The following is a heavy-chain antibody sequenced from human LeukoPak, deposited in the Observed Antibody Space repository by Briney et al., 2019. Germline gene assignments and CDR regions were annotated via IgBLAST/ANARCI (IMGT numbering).Heavy chain of an antibody. V-gene: IGHV1-8*01. D-gene: IGHD3-22*01. J-gene: IGHJ4*02. CDR2: MSTNNDIT. CDR3: ARPRSAYYDGSGFYI. CDR1: GYTFTSYD. Sequence: ASVKVSCKASGYTFTSYDIHWVRQATGQGLEWMGWMSTNNDITGYAQKFQGRVTMTRSTSMSTAYMELSSLRSEDTAVYYCARPRSAYYDGSGFYIWGQGSLVTVSS.